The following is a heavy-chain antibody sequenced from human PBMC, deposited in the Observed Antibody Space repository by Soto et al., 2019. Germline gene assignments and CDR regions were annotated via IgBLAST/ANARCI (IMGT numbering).Heavy chain of an antibody. CDR2: IYYSGST. CDR3: ARDLGYCSSTSCYFYFDY. D-gene: IGHD2-2*01. CDR1: GGSISSYY. J-gene: IGHJ4*02. Sequence: QVQLQESGPGLVKPSETLSLTCTVSGGSISSYYWSWLRQPPGKGLEWIGYIYYSGSTNYNPSLKSRVTISVDTSKNQFSLKLSSVTAADTAVYYCARDLGYCSSTSCYFYFDYWGQGTLVTVSS. V-gene: IGHV4-59*01.